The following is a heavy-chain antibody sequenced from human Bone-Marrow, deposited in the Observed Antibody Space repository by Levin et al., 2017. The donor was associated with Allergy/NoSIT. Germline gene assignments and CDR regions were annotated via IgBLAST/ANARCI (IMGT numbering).Heavy chain of an antibody. D-gene: IGHD5-12*01. Sequence: HPGGSLRLSCVVSGFDVSINYMSWVRQAPGKGLEWVSVIYAAGTTYYADSAEGRFIMSRDNSKNTIYLQMNSLRAEDTAVYYCARDRGYISRLNNGFDVWGQGTRVTVSS. CDR1: GFDVSINY. J-gene: IGHJ3*01. CDR2: IYAAGTT. CDR3: ARDRGYISRLNNGFDV. V-gene: IGHV3-53*01.